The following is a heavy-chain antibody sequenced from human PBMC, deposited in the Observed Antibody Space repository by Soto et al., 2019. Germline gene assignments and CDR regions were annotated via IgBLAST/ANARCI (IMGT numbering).Heavy chain of an antibody. V-gene: IGHV4-30-4*01. CDR3: ARELQWLVPRGGFDP. CDR1: GGSISSGDYY. Sequence: LSLTCTVSGGSISSGDYYWSWIRQPPGKGLEWIGYIYYSGSTYYNPSLKSRVTISVDTSKNQSSLKLSSVTAADTAVYYCARELQWLVPRGGFDPWGQGTLVTVS. D-gene: IGHD6-19*01. J-gene: IGHJ5*02. CDR2: IYYSGST.